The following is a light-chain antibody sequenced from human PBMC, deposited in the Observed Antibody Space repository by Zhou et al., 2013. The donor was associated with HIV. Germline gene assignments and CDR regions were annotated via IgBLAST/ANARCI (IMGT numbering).Light chain of an antibody. Sequence: EIVMTQSPATLSVSPGERATLSCRASQSVSTNLAWYQQKPGQAPRLLIYGASTRATGIPARFSGSGSGTDFTLTISRLEPEDFAVYYCQHYGSSFTFGGGTKVEIK. CDR3: QHYGSSFT. CDR2: GAS. V-gene: IGKV3-15*01. CDR1: QSVSTN. J-gene: IGKJ4*01.